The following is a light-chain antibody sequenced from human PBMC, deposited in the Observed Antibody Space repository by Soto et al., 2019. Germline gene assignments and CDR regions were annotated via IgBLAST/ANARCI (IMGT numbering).Light chain of an antibody. CDR2: AAS. CDR3: QQSYSPPPIT. CDR1: QSISSY. V-gene: IGKV1-39*01. Sequence: DIQMTQSPSSLSASVGYIVTITCRASQSISSYLNWYQQKPGKAPTLLIYAASSLQSGVPSRFSGSGSGTDFTLTISSLQPEDFATYYCQQSYSPPPITFGQGTRLEIK. J-gene: IGKJ5*01.